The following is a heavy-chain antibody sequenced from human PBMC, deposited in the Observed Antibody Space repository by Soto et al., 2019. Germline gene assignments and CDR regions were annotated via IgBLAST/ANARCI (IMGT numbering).Heavy chain of an antibody. D-gene: IGHD3-3*01. V-gene: IGHV3-23*01. CDR3: AIRIFGVEY. CDR1: GFTFSAYA. J-gene: IGHJ4*02. Sequence: EVQLLESGGGLVQPGGSLRLSCAASGFTFSAYAMSWVRQAPGKGLEWVSAISGTSPSTYYADSVQGRFTISRDSSRKEVFLQMNTLRAEDTAVYFCAIRIFGVEYWGQGTQVTVSS. CDR2: ISGTSPST.